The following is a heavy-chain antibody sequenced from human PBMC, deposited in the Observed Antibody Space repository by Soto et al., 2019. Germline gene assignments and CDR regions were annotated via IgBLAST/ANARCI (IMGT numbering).Heavy chain of an antibody. Sequence: QVQLVQSGAEVKKPGASVKVSCKASGYTFTGYYMHWVRQAPGQGLEWMGWINPNSGGTNYAQKFQGRVTMTRDTSISTAYMDLSRLRSDDTAVYYCARDAGGYDFWSGRSEDWFDPWGQGTLFTVSS. CDR3: ARDAGGYDFWSGRSEDWFDP. J-gene: IGHJ5*02. CDR2: INPNSGGT. D-gene: IGHD3-3*01. V-gene: IGHV1-2*02. CDR1: GYTFTGYY.